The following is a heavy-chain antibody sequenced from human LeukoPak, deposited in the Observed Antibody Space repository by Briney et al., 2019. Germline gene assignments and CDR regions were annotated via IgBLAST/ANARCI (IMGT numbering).Heavy chain of an antibody. J-gene: IGHJ4*02. CDR2: FNLDSGVA. Sequence: GASVKVSCKASGYTFIGYYMHWVRQDLGQGLWWMGRFNLDSGVAHNVQKFQGRVTMTRDTSTSTAYMELSRLRSDDTAVYYCARVGEVVAATSGYYWGQGTLVTVSS. CDR1: GYTFIGYY. D-gene: IGHD2-15*01. V-gene: IGHV1-2*06. CDR3: ARVGEVVAATSGYY.